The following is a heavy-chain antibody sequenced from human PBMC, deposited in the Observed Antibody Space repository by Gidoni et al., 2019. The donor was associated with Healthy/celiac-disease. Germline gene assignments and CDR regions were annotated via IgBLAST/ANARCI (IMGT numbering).Heavy chain of an antibody. J-gene: IGHJ4*02. CDR3: ARGTFAVGATAGDADY. CDR2: ISSSSSYI. D-gene: IGHD1-26*01. Sequence: EVQLVESGGGLVKPGGSLRLSCAASGFTFSSYSMNWVRQAPGKGLEWVSSISSSSSYIYYADSVKGRFTISRDNAKNSLYLQMNSLRAEDTAVYYCARGTFAVGATAGDADYWGQGTLVTVSS. V-gene: IGHV3-21*01. CDR1: GFTFSSYS.